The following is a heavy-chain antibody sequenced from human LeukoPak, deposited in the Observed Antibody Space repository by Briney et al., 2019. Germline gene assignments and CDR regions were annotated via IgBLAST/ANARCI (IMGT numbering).Heavy chain of an antibody. CDR2: IYYGGSS. CDR3: ARDRALTRYSSSWYGAELDY. CDR1: GGSISSYY. J-gene: IGHJ4*02. D-gene: IGHD6-13*01. Sequence: SETLSLTCTVSGGSISSYYWSWIRQPPGKGLEWIGYIYYGGSSNYNPSLKSRVTMSVDTSKNQFSLKLSSVTAADTAVYYCARDRALTRYSSSWYGAELDYWGQGTLVTVSS. V-gene: IGHV4-59*01.